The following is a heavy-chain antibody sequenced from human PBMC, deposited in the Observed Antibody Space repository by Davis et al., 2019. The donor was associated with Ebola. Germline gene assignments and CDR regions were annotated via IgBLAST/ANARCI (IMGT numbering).Heavy chain of an antibody. Sequence: PSETLSLTCTVSGGSISSYYWSWIRQPPGKGLEWIGYIYYSGSTNYNPSPKSRVTISVDTSKNQFSLKLSSVTAADTAVYYCARGGYYYGMDVWGQGTTVTVSS. V-gene: IGHV4-59*01. J-gene: IGHJ6*02. CDR2: IYYSGST. CDR3: ARGGYYYGMDV. CDR1: GGSISSYY.